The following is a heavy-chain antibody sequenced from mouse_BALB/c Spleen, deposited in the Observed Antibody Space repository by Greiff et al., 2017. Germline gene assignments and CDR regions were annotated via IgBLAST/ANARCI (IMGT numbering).Heavy chain of an antibody. V-gene: IGHV3-8*02. D-gene: IGHD2-10*01. CDR2: ISYSGST. CDR3: ARAYYGNFYAMDY. J-gene: IGHJ4*01. CDR1: GDSITSGY. Sequence: EVKLVESGPSLVKPSQTLSLTYSVTGDSITSGYWNWIRKFPGNKLEYMGYISYSGSTYYNPSLKSRISITRDTSKNQYYLQLNSVTTEDTATYYCARAYYGNFYAMDYWGQGTSVTVSS.